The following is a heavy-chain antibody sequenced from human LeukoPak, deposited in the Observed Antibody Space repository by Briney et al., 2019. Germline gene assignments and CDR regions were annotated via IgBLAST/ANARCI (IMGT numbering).Heavy chain of an antibody. D-gene: IGHD3-22*01. J-gene: IGHJ4*02. CDR1: GFTFSSYW. CDR3: ARDHYYDSSGYYYFDY. CDR2: ISYDGSNK. Sequence: TGGSLRLSCAASGFTFSSYWMHWVRQAPGKGLEWVAVISYDGSNKYYADSVKGRFTISRDNSKNTLYLQMNSLRAEDTAVYYCARDHYYDSSGYYYFDYWGQGTLVTVSS. V-gene: IGHV3-30-3*01.